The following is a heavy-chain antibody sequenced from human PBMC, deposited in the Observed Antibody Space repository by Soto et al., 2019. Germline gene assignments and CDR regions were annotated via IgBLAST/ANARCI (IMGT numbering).Heavy chain of an antibody. Sequence: GGSLRLSCAASGFTFSSYSMNWVRQAPGKGLEWVSYISSSSSTIYYADSVKGRFTISRDNAKNSLYLQMNSLRAEDTAVYYCARGRARRYAGDAFDIWGQGTMVTVSS. D-gene: IGHD3-16*01. CDR2: ISSSSSTI. J-gene: IGHJ3*02. V-gene: IGHV3-48*01. CDR1: GFTFSSYS. CDR3: ARGRARRYAGDAFDI.